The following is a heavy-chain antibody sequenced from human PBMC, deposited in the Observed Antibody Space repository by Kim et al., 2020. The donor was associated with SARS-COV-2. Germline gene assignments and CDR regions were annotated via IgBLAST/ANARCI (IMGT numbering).Heavy chain of an antibody. CDR2: ISTYNGNT. J-gene: IGHJ5*02. V-gene: IGHV1-18*01. CDR3: ARDGSSGYYLRFDP. CDR1: GYTFSTYG. Sequence: ASVKVSCKASGYTFSTYGISWVRQAPGQGLEWMGWISTYNGNTNYAQKVQGRVTMTTDTSTSTVYMEVRSLRSDDTAIYYCARDGSSGYYLRFDPWGQGTLVTVSS. D-gene: IGHD6-19*01.